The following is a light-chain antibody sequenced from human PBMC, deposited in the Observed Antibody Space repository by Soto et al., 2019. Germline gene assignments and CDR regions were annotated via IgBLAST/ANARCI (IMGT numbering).Light chain of an antibody. CDR3: QQYVSWT. V-gene: IGKV3-20*01. J-gene: IGKJ1*01. CDR2: GTS. CDR1: QTISSNH. Sequence: EIVLTQSPGTLSVSPGERATLSCRASQTISSNHLAWYQQKPGQAPSLLIYGTSSRATGIPDRFSGSGSGPDFTLTITRLEPEDSAIYYCQQYVSWTFGQGTKVEIK.